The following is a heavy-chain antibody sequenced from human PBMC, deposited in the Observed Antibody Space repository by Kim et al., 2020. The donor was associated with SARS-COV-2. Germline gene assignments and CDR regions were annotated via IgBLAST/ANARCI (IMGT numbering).Heavy chain of an antibody. Sequence: SETLSLTCAVYGGSFSGHSWDWIRHPPVKWLAWVGEVTHSGITDYNPSLGSRVTISIDTSKNQFSLRLKSVTAADTAVYYCVRDWYDYWGQGTLVTVS. CDR1: GGSFSGHS. CDR2: VTHSGIT. J-gene: IGHJ4*02. V-gene: IGHV4-34*01. CDR3: VRDWYDY. D-gene: IGHD1-1*01.